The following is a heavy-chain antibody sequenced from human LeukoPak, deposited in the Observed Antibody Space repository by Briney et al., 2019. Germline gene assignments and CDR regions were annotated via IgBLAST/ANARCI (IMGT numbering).Heavy chain of an antibody. CDR3: ARGPPGGQFDP. CDR2: IYYSGST. D-gene: IGHD3-10*01. Sequence: PSETLSLTCSVSGGSIISYYWTWIRQPPGKGLEWIGYIYYSGSTNYNPSLKSRVTISVDTSNNQFSLKLSSVPAADTAVYYCARGPPGGQFDPWGQGTLVTVSS. CDR1: GGSIISYY. J-gene: IGHJ5*02. V-gene: IGHV4-59*01.